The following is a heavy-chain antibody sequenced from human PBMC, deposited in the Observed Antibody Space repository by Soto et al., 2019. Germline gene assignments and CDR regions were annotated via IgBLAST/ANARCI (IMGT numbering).Heavy chain of an antibody. D-gene: IGHD2-21*02. V-gene: IGHV3-30-3*01. J-gene: IGHJ4*02. CDR1: GFTFNNYA. Sequence: ESGGGVVQPGRSLRLSCAASGFTFNNYAMHWVRQAPGKGLEWVAVISYDVNNKFYADSVKGRFIISRDNSKNTLYLQMNSLRPDDTAVYYCARKLSNCGGDCYYIDYWGQGTLVTVSS. CDR3: ARKLSNCGGDCYYIDY. CDR2: ISYDVNNK.